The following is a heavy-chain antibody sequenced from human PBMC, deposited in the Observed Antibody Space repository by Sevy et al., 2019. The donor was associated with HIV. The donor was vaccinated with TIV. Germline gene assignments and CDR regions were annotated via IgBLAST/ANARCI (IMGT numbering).Heavy chain of an antibody. CDR1: GFTFSSSW. Sequence: GGSLRLSCEASGFTFSSSWMSWVRQAPGKGLEWVANIKEDGSGKFYVDSVKGRFTISRDNTKNSLYLQMNSLRAEDTAVYYCARVGGYYSIYPFDDWGQGTLVTVSP. V-gene: IGHV3-7*01. CDR3: ARVGGYYSIYPFDD. D-gene: IGHD4-4*01. CDR2: IKEDGSGK. J-gene: IGHJ4*02.